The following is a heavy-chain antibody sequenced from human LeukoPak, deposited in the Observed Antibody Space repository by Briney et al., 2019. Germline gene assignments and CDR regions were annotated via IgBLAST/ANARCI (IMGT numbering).Heavy chain of an antibody. D-gene: IGHD3-10*01. Sequence: VSVKVSCKASGGTFSSYAISWVRQAPGQGLEWMGIINPSGGSTSYAQKFQGRVTMTRDTSTSTVYMELSSLRSEDTAVYYCARIATYYYGSGSYYNPGYYYYYMDVWGKGTTVTVSS. CDR2: INPSGGST. V-gene: IGHV1-46*01. CDR1: GGTFSSYA. J-gene: IGHJ6*03. CDR3: ARIATYYYGSGSYYNPGYYYYYMDV.